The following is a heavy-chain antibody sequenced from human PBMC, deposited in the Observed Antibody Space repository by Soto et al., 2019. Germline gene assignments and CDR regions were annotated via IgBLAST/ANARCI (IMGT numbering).Heavy chain of an antibody. Sequence: VQLLESGGGLIQPGGSLRLSCAASGFTFSYGIHWLRQAPGKGLEWVAYISYDSSNKFYGDSVKGRFTISRDNSKNTQFLQMNSLRAEDTAVYYRAKLFIGYCSGNTCDDYWGQGTLVAVSS. D-gene: IGHD2-15*01. CDR1: GFTFSYG. CDR2: ISYDSSNK. V-gene: IGHV3-30*18. J-gene: IGHJ4*02. CDR3: AKLFIGYCSGNTCDDY.